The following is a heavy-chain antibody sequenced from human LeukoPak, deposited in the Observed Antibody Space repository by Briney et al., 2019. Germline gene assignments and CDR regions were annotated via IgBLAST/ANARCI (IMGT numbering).Heavy chain of an antibody. CDR3: ARGHYDFWSGYYNPDY. D-gene: IGHD3-3*01. Sequence: KPGGSLRLSCAASGFTFSSYSMNWVRQAPGKGLEWVSSISSSSSYIYYADSVKGRFTISRDNAKNSLYLQMNSLRAEDTAVYYRARGHYDFWSGYYNPDYWGQGTLVTVSS. V-gene: IGHV3-21*01. CDR2: ISSSSSYI. CDR1: GFTFSSYS. J-gene: IGHJ4*02.